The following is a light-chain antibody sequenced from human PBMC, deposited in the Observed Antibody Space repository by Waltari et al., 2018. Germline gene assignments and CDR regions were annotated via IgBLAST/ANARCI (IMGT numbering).Light chain of an antibody. J-gene: IGKJ1*01. CDR2: GAS. Sequence: EIVMTQSPATLSVSPGERATLSCRASQSVRSNLACYQQKPGQAPRLLICGASTRANGIPARFIGSGSGTEFTLTISSLQSEDFAVYYCQQYNNWPRTFGQGTKVEIK. V-gene: IGKV3-15*01. CDR3: QQYNNWPRT. CDR1: QSVRSN.